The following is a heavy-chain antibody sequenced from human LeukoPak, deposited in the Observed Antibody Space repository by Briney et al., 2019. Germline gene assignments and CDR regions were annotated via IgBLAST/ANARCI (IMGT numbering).Heavy chain of an antibody. D-gene: IGHD2-2*01. CDR3: ARDQGYCSSTGCYILDWFDP. J-gene: IGHJ5*02. Sequence: ASVKVSCKASGYTFTSYGISWVRQAPGQGLEWMGWISAYNGNTNYAQKLQGRVTMTTDTSTSTAYMELRSLRSDDTAVYYCARDQGYCSSTGCYILDWFDPWGQGTLVTVSS. V-gene: IGHV1-18*01. CDR2: ISAYNGNT. CDR1: GYTFTSYG.